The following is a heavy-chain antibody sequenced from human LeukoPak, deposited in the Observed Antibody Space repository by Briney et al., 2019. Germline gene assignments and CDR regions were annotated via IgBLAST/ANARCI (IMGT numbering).Heavy chain of an antibody. Sequence: ASVKVSCKASGYTFTGYYMHWVRQAPGQGLEWMGWINPNSGGTNYAQKFQGRVTMTRDTSISTAYMELSRLRSDDTAVYYCAMLLEMATINDYWGQGTPVTVSS. CDR3: AMLLEMATINDY. CDR2: INPNSGGT. CDR1: GYTFTGYY. D-gene: IGHD5-24*01. J-gene: IGHJ4*01. V-gene: IGHV1-2*02.